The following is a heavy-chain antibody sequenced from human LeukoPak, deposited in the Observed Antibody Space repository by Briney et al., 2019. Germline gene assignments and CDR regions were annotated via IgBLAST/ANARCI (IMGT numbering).Heavy chain of an antibody. CDR2: ISAYNGNT. Sequence: ASVKVSCKASGYTFTSYGISWVRQAPGQGLEWMGWISAYNGNTNYAQKLQGRVTMNTDTSTSTAYMELRSLRSDDTAVYYCARDRELLDLWYFDLWGRGTLVTVSS. V-gene: IGHV1-18*01. CDR1: GYTFTSYG. J-gene: IGHJ2*01. D-gene: IGHD1-26*01. CDR3: ARDRELLDLWYFDL.